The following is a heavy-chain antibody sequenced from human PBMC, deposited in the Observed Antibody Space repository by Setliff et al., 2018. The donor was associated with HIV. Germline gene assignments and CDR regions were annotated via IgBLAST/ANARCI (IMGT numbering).Heavy chain of an antibody. CDR3: ARRHFYDSSGQVWAFDI. V-gene: IGHV1-69*13. D-gene: IGHD3-22*01. CDR1: GGTFSTSA. Sequence: SVKVSCKASGGTFSTSAISWMRQAPGQGLEWMGGIIPFFGSANFAQKFQGRLTITADASSSTAYMDLSSLTSEDTAVYYCARRHFYDSSGQVWAFDIWGQGTMVTVSS. CDR2: IIPFFGSA. J-gene: IGHJ3*02.